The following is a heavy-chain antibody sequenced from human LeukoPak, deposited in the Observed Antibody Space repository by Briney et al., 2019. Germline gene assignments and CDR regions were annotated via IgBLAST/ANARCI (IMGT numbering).Heavy chain of an antibody. J-gene: IGHJ6*03. V-gene: IGHV1-69*13. CDR1: GCTFSIYA. Sequence: GASVKVSCKASGCTFSIYASSWVRQAPGQGLEWMGGIIPIFGTANYAQKFQGRVTITADESTSTAYMELSSLRSEDTAVYYCAREGYCSSTSCYALGYYYMDVWGKGTTVTIPS. CDR3: AREGYCSSTSCYALGYYYMDV. D-gene: IGHD2-2*01. CDR2: IIPIFGTA.